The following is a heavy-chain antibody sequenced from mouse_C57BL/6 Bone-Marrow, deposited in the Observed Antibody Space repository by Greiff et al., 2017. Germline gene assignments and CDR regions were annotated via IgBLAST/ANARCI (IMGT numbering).Heavy chain of an antibody. J-gene: IGHJ4*01. CDR1: GYSFTSYY. V-gene: IGHV1-66*01. CDR3: AICRLALLYAMDY. Sequence: QVQLQQSGPELVKPGASVKISCKASGYSFTSYYIHWVKQRPGQGLEWIGWIYPGSGNTKYNEKFKGKATLTADTSSSTANMQLSSLTSADSAVYYVAICRLALLYAMDYWGQGTSVTVSS. D-gene: IGHD2-10*01. CDR2: IYPGSGNT.